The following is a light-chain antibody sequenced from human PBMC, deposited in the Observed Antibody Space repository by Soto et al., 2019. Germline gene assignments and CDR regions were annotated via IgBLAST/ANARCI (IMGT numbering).Light chain of an antibody. J-gene: IGKJ1*01. CDR3: QEYNDWPRGT. CDR2: AAS. V-gene: IGKV3-15*01. CDR1: QSVNTN. Sequence: EVVMPQSPATLSASPGERATLSCRASQSVNTNLAWYQKKPGQAPTVLVYAASTRATGIPDRFSGSGSGTDFTLTISSLQPEEFALYYCQEYNDWPRGTFGQGTKVEVK.